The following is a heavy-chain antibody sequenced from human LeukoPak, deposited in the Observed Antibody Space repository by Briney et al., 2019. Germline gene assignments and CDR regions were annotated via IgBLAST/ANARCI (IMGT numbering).Heavy chain of an antibody. CDR3: ARHYCTGASCPDYFDY. V-gene: IGHV4-4*09. CDR2: IYPTGST. D-gene: IGHD2-15*01. Sequence: SETLSLTCTVSGGSISTYYWSWIRQPPGMPLEWVGYIYPTGSTDYNPSLKSRVTISVDTSKNQISLSLTSVTAADTAIYYCARHYCTGASCPDYFDYWGQGTLVAVSS. CDR1: GGSISTYY. J-gene: IGHJ4*02.